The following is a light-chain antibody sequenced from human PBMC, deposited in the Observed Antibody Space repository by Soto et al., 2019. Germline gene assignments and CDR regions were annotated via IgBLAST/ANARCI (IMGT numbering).Light chain of an antibody. J-gene: IGKJ1*01. V-gene: IGKV1-5*01. Sequence: DIQMTQSPSTLSASVVDRVTITCRASESISSWLAWYQQRPGKAPRLLIYDASSLESGVPSRFSGSGSGTEFTLTISSLQPDDFATYYCQQYNIYPWTFGPGTKVDIK. CDR2: DAS. CDR3: QQYNIYPWT. CDR1: ESISSW.